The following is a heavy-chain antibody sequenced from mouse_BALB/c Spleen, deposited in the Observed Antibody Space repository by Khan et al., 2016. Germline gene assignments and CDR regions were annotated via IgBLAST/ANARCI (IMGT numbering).Heavy chain of an antibody. V-gene: IGHV1-4*01. J-gene: IGHJ2*01. CDR2: VIPSNAYT. Sequence: QVQLQQSGAELARPGASVKMSCKASGYTFTSYTMHWVKQGPGQGLEWIGYVIPSNAYTNYNQKFKDKATLTADKSSSTANMQLSRLTSEASAFSYRARDGWLQDYFHYRGQGSTLTVS. D-gene: IGHD2-2*01. CDR3: ARDGWLQDYFHY. CDR1: GYTFTSYT.